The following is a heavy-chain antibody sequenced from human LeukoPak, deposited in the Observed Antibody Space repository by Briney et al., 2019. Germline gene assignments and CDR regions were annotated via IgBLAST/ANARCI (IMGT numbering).Heavy chain of an antibody. J-gene: IGHJ4*02. Sequence: PSQTLSLTCTVSGGSISSGGYYWSWIRQHPGKGLEWIRYIYYSGSTYYNPSLKSRVTISVDTSKNQFSLKLSSVTAADTAVCYCARGSGGYSYGIDYWGQGTLVTVSS. CDR2: IYYSGST. CDR3: ARGSGGYSYGIDY. CDR1: GGSISSGGYY. V-gene: IGHV4-31*03. D-gene: IGHD5-18*01.